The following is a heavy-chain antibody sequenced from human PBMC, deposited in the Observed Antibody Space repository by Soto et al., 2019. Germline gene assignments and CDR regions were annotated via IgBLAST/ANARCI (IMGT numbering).Heavy chain of an antibody. J-gene: IGHJ4*02. D-gene: IGHD6-19*01. CDR2: ISNDGNKK. CDR3: ARSIAVAGLDY. CDR1: GFTFTTYA. V-gene: IGHV3-30-3*01. Sequence: GALRLSCAASGFTFTTYAIHWVRQAPGKGLEWVAVISNDGNKKVYADSVKGRFNVSRDNSKNTVYLQMNSLRGDDTAVYYCARSIAVAGLDYWGQGTLVTVSS.